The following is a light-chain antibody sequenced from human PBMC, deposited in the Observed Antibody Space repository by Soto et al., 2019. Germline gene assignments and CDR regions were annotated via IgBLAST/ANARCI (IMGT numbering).Light chain of an antibody. Sequence: QSALTQPRSVSGSPGQSVTISCTGTSSDVGGYNYVSWYQQHPGKVPKLMIYDVSKRPSGVPDRFSGSKSGNTASLTISGLQADDEADYYCCSYAGRSTPYVFGTGTKLTVL. J-gene: IGLJ1*01. CDR2: DVS. CDR3: CSYAGRSTPYV. V-gene: IGLV2-11*01. CDR1: SSDVGGYNY.